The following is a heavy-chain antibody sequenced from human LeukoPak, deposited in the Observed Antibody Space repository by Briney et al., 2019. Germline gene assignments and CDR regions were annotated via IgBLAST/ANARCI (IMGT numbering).Heavy chain of an antibody. D-gene: IGHD6-6*01. CDR1: GFTFISYW. Sequence: GGSLRLSCAASGFTFISYWMSWVRQAPGKGLEWVGFIRSKAYGGTTEYAASVKGRFTISRDDSKSIAYLQMNSLKTEDTAVYYCTRSSIDYFDYWGQGTLVTVSS. CDR3: TRSSIDYFDY. V-gene: IGHV3-49*04. J-gene: IGHJ4*02. CDR2: IRSKAYGGTT.